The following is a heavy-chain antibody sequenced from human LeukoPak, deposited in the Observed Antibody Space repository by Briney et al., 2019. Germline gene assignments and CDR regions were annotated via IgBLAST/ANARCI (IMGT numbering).Heavy chain of an antibody. CDR1: GFTFSGYP. J-gene: IGHJ3*02. V-gene: IGHV3-30-3*02. Sequence: PGGSLRLPCAASGFTFSGYPIHWVRQAPGKGREWVAVISYDGSNKYYADSVKGRFTISRDNSKNTLYLQMNSLRAEDTAVYYCAKDIRRIAARPDAFDIWGQGTMVTVSS. CDR3: AKDIRRIAARPDAFDI. D-gene: IGHD6-6*01. CDR2: ISYDGSNK.